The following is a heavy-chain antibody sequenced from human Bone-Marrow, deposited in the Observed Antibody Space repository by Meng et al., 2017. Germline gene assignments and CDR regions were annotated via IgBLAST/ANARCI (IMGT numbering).Heavy chain of an antibody. J-gene: IGHJ4*02. D-gene: IGHD3-3*02. V-gene: IGHV4-39*07. Sequence: SETLSLTCTVSGGSISSSSYYWGWIRQPPEKGLEWIGSIYYSGSTYYNPSLKSRVTISVDTSKNQFSLKLSSVTAADTAVYYCARVLVKGIDYWGQGTLVTVSS. CDR1: GGSISSSSYY. CDR2: IYYSGST. CDR3: ARVLVKGIDY.